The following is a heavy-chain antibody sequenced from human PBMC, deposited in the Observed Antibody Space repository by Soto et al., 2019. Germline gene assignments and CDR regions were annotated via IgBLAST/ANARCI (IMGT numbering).Heavy chain of an antibody. V-gene: IGHV4-61*01. CDR2: IYYSGST. CDR3: AGDEVLSKVVITNY. Sequence: PSETLSLTCTVSGGSVSSGSYYWSWIRQPPGKGLEWIGYIYYSGSTNYNPSLKSRVTISVDTSKNQFSLKLSSVTAADTAVYYCAGDEVLSKVVITNYWGQGTLVTV. J-gene: IGHJ4*02. CDR1: GGSVSSGSYY. D-gene: IGHD3-22*01.